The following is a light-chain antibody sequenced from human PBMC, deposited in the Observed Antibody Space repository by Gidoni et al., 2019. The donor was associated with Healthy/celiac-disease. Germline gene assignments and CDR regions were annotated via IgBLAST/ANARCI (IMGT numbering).Light chain of an antibody. J-gene: IGLJ1*01. V-gene: IGLV1-40*01. CDR2: GNS. Sequence: QSVLTPPPSVSGAPGPRVTVSCTGSSSNIGAGYDVHWYQQPPGTAPKLLIYGNSNRPSGVPDRFSGSKSGTSASLAITGLQAEDEADYYCQSYDSSLSGYVFGTGTKVTVL. CDR3: QSYDSSLSGYV. CDR1: SSNIGAGYD.